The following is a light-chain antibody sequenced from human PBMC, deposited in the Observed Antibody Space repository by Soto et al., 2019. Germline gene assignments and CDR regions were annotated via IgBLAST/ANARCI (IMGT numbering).Light chain of an antibody. CDR3: QKYNRTPRT. Sequence: DFQMTQSPSSLSASVGDRVTITCRASQDISDHLAWYQHKPGKVPKLLIYEAATLQSGVPSRFSGGGSGTDFTLTISSLQPEDVATYYCQKYNRTPRTFSQGTRVELK. CDR1: QDISDH. V-gene: IGKV1-27*01. CDR2: EAA. J-gene: IGKJ1*01.